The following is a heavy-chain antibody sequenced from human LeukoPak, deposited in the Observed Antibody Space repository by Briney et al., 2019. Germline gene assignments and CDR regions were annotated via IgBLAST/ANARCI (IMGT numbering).Heavy chain of an antibody. J-gene: IGHJ4*02. D-gene: IGHD1-26*01. CDR3: ARLSRARYGGYVDY. CDR1: GGSFSGYY. Sequence: SETLSRTCAVSGGSFSGYYWTWIRQPPGKGLEWIGEINHSGSANYSPSLSSRVTISLDMSENQFSLKLTSVTAADMAVYYCARLSRARYGGYVDYWGQGTLVTVSS. CDR2: INHSGSA. V-gene: IGHV4-34*01.